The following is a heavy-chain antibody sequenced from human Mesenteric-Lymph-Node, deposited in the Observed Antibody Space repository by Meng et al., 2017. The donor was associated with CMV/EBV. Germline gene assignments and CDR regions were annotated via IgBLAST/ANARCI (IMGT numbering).Heavy chain of an antibody. V-gene: IGHV1-69*05. Sequence: SVKVSCKASVGTFSSYAISWVRQAPGQGLAGMGGIIPIFGTANYAQKFQGRVTITTDESTSTAYMELSSLRTEDTAVYYCARDRCQRVGAASGVDYWGQGTLVTVSS. J-gene: IGHJ4*02. CDR2: IIPIFGTA. CDR3: ARDRCQRVGAASGVDY. D-gene: IGHD2-15*01. CDR1: VGTFSSYA.